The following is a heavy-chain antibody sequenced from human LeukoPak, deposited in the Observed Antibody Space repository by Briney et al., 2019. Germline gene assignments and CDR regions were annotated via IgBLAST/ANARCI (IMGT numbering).Heavy chain of an antibody. CDR2: IYYSGST. V-gene: IGHV4-59*01. CDR3: ARSSSSFIDWFDP. D-gene: IGHD6-6*01. CDR1: GGSISSYY. Sequence: SETLSLTCTVSGGSISSYYWSWTRQPPGKGLEWIGYIYYSGSTNYNPSLKSRVTISVDTSKNQFSLKLSSVTAADTAVYYCARSSSSFIDWFDPWGQGTLVTVSS. J-gene: IGHJ5*02.